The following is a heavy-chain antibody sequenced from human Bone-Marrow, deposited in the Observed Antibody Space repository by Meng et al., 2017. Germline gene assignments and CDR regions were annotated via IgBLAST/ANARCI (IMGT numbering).Heavy chain of an antibody. CDR1: GFTFSDYY. D-gene: IGHD1-26*01. CDR3: ARERYSGSYGPWFDP. V-gene: IGHV3-11*01. CDR2: ISSSGSTI. Sequence: GGSLRLSCAASGFTFSDYYMSWIRQAPGKGLEWVSYISSSGSTIYYADSVKGRFTISRDNAKNSLYLQMNSLRAEDTAVYYCARERYSGSYGPWFDPWGQGTLVTVSS. J-gene: IGHJ5*02.